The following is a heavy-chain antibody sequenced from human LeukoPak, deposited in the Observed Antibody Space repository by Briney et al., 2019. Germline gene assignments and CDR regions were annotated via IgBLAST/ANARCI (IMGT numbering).Heavy chain of an antibody. V-gene: IGHV4-39*01. Sequence: PSETLCLTCAVSGDSISNHIYYWDWIRQTPGKGLEWIGAVYYTGNAYYNPSLKGRVTISVDTSDNRFSLHLSSVNAADTAIYYCARLRALSGHRGAFDIWGQGTLVTVSS. J-gene: IGHJ3*02. CDR3: ARLRALSGHRGAFDI. CDR1: GDSISNHIYY. D-gene: IGHD5/OR15-5a*01. CDR2: VYYTGNA.